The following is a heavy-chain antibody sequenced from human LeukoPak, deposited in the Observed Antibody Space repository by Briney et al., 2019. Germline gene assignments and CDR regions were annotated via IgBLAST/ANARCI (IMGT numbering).Heavy chain of an antibody. CDR3: AKDRCSNGIGCYYYYMDV. Sequence: HSGGSLRLSCAASGFTFSRYWMHWVRQAPGKGLEWVAYIQYDGSNEQYAHSVKGRFRISRDSSKNILYLQMNSLRAEDTAVYYCAKDRCSNGIGCYYYYMDVWGKGTTVTISS. D-gene: IGHD2-8*01. V-gene: IGHV3-30*02. J-gene: IGHJ6*03. CDR2: IQYDGSNE. CDR1: GFTFSRYW.